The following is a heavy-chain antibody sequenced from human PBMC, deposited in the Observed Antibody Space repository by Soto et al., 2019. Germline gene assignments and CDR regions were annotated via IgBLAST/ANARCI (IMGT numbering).Heavy chain of an antibody. J-gene: IGHJ4*02. D-gene: IGHD3-10*01. Sequence: PGVSPRLSFAASGVIFSSLAMSWFRQAPGKGLEWVSAIPGSADSTYYADSVKGRFTISRDNSKNTLYLQMNSLRTEDTAVYYCASASAIRGVIIRRLGNWGQRTLGTVSS. CDR2: IPGSADST. CDR3: ASASAIRGVIIRRLGN. V-gene: IGHV3-23*01. CDR1: GVIFSSLA.